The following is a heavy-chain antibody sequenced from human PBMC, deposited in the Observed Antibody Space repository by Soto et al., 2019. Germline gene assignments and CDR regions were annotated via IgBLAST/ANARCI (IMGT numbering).Heavy chain of an antibody. V-gene: IGHV1-2*04. CDR1: GYTFTGYY. Sequence: EASVKVSCKASGYTFTGYYMHWVRQAPGQGLEWMGWINPNSGGTNYAQKFQGWVTMTRDTSISTAYMELSRLRSDDTAVYYCARVGYCSSTSCYSSYAFDIWGQGTMVTVSS. J-gene: IGHJ3*02. D-gene: IGHD2-2*02. CDR2: INPNSGGT. CDR3: ARVGYCSSTSCYSSYAFDI.